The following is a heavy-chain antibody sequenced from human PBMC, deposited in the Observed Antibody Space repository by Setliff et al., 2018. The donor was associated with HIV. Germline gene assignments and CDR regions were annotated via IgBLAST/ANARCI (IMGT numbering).Heavy chain of an antibody. CDR3: ARVRNPTVHTMYFDS. CDR1: GFTVSSNF. J-gene: IGHJ4*02. V-gene: IGHV3-53*01. Sequence: GGSLRLSCAASGFTVSSNFMSWVRQAPGKGLEWVSIIYSGGNTYYADSVKGRFTISRDNSKNMLYLQMNSLRVEDTATYYCARVRNPTVHTMYFDSWGQGTLVTVSS. CDR2: IYSGGNT. D-gene: IGHD4-4*01.